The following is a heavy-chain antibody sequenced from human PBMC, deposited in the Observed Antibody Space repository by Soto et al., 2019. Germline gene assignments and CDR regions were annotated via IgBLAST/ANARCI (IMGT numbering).Heavy chain of an antibody. V-gene: IGHV3-23*01. CDR2: ISGSGGST. CDR3: AKDPSYSYGFNYYYGMDV. D-gene: IGHD5-18*01. CDR1: GFTFSSYA. J-gene: IGHJ6*02. Sequence: GGSLRFSCAASGFTFSSYAMSWVRQAPGKGLEWVSAISGSGGSTYYADSVKGRFTISRDNSKNTLYLQMNSLRAEDTAVYYCAKDPSYSYGFNYYYGMDVWGQGTTVTVSS.